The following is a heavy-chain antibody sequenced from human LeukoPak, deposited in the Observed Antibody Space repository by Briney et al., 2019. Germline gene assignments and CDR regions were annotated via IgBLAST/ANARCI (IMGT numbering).Heavy chain of an antibody. Sequence: GGSLRLSCAASGFTFSTYAMSWVRQAPGKGLEWVSGVSGSGDSTYYADSVKGRFTISRDNSKKTLYLQMKSLRAEDTAVYYCARLDIVATTRSPFDYWGQGTLVTVSS. J-gene: IGHJ4*02. CDR3: ARLDIVATTRSPFDY. CDR2: VSGSGDST. CDR1: GFTFSTYA. V-gene: IGHV3-23*01. D-gene: IGHD5-12*01.